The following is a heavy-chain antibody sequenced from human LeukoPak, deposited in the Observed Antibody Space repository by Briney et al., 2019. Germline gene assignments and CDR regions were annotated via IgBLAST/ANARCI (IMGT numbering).Heavy chain of an antibody. CDR1: GFTFRSYE. CDR3: ARHRRQSFDY. Sequence: GGSLRLSCAASGFTFRSYEMNWVRQAPGKGRVWVSYISSSGSTIYYADAVKGRFTISRDNAKNSLYLQMNSLRAEDTAVYYCARHRRQSFDYWGQGTLVTVSS. CDR2: ISSSGSTI. D-gene: IGHD5-24*01. V-gene: IGHV3-48*03. J-gene: IGHJ4*02.